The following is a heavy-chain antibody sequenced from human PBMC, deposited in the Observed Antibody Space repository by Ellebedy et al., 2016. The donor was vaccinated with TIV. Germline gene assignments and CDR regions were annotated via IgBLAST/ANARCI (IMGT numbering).Heavy chain of an antibody. CDR1: GFIFSHYS. V-gene: IGHV3-21*01. Sequence: GESLKISCAASGFIFSHYSMNWVRQAPGKGLEWVSYISRSSSNTYYGDSAKGRFTISRDDANNSLYLQMNNLRAEDTAVYYCVRAVPNWFDPWGQGTLVTVSS. CDR2: ISRSSSNT. CDR3: VRAVPNWFDP. J-gene: IGHJ5*02.